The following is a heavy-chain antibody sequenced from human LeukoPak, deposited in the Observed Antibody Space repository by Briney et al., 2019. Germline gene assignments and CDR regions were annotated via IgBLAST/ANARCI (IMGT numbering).Heavy chain of an antibody. Sequence: GGSLRLSCAASGFTFDDYGMSWVRQAPGKGLEWVPGINWNGGSTDYADSVKGRFTISRDNAKNSLYLQMDSLRAEDTALYYCARRESTYRNYYYFYYMDVWGKGTTVTVSS. CDR3: ARRESTYRNYYYFYYMDV. CDR1: GFTFDDYG. J-gene: IGHJ6*03. CDR2: INWNGGST. V-gene: IGHV3-20*04. D-gene: IGHD3-16*02.